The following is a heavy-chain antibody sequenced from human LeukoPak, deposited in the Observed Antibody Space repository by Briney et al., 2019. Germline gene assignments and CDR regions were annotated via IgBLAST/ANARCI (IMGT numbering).Heavy chain of an antibody. CDR1: GGSISSYY. J-gene: IGHJ3*02. CDR2: ISSSGST. Sequence: PSETLSLTCTVSGGSISSYYWSWLRQPAEKGLEWIGRISSSGSTNYNPSLKSRVTISVDTSKNQFSLKVNSVTAADTAIYYCARRRAHYYDSSGYYSRPQKTFDIWGQGTMVTVSS. D-gene: IGHD3-22*01. V-gene: IGHV4-4*07. CDR3: ARRRAHYYDSSGYYSRPQKTFDI.